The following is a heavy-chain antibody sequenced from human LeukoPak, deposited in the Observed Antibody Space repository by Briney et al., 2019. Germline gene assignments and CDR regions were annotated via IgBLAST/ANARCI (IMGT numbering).Heavy chain of an antibody. D-gene: IGHD3-10*01. CDR2: INNSGST. CDR3: ARRSPRVLLWFGESYNWFDP. Sequence: SETLSLTCAVYGGSFSGYYWSWIREPPGKGLEWIGEINNSGSTNYNPSLKSRVTISVDTSKNQFSLTLSSVPAAGAAVYYCARRSPRVLLWFGESYNWFDPWGQGTLVTVSS. CDR1: GGSFSGYY. V-gene: IGHV4-34*01. J-gene: IGHJ5*02.